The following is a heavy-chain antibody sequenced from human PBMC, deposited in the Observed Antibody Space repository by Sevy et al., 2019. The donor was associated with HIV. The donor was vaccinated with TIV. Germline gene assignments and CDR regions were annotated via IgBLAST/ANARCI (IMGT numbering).Heavy chain of an antibody. D-gene: IGHD6-19*01. Sequence: GESLKISCAASGFSFSWYWMSWVRQTPEKGLEWVANIKQDGSEKNYVDSVKGRFIISRDNAKNSLYLQMNSLRVEDTAIYFCARDKFGYTSGWQATGGFDYWGQGTLVTVSS. CDR3: ARDKFGYTSGWQATGGFDY. V-gene: IGHV3-7*01. J-gene: IGHJ4*02. CDR1: GFSFSWYW. CDR2: IKQDGSEK.